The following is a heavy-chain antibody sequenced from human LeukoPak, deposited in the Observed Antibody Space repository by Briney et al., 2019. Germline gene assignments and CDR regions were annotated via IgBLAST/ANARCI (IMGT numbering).Heavy chain of an antibody. J-gene: IGHJ4*02. CDR1: GGSFSGYY. CDR3: ARSQFDRFGELLSDY. V-gene: IGHV4-34*01. D-gene: IGHD3-10*01. Sequence: PSETLSLTCAVYGGSFSGYYWSWIRQPPGKGLEWIGEINHSGGTNYNPSLKSRVTISVDTSKNQFSLKLSSVTAADTAVYYCARSQFDRFGELLSDYWGQGTLVTVSS. CDR2: INHSGGT.